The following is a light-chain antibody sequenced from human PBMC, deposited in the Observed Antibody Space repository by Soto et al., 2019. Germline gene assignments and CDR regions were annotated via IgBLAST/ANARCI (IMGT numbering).Light chain of an antibody. CDR1: QSRSGW. Sequence: DIELTQSPSALSASVGDRVTITCRVSQSRSGWMAWYQQKPGQAPKLLIYKASILQDGVPSRFSGRDSGSEFTLTTAGLQPDDFATYYCQQARTFGQGT. J-gene: IGKJ1*01. CDR2: KAS. V-gene: IGKV1-5*03. CDR3: QQART.